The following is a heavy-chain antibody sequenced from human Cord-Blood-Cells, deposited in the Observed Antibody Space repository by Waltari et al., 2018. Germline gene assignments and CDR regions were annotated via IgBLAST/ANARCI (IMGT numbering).Heavy chain of an antibody. Sequence: QVQLQESGPGLVKPSETLSLTCPVSGGSISSDSWSWIRQPPGKGLEWIGYIYYSGSTNYNPSLKSRVTISLDTSKNQFSLKLSSVTAADTAVYYCARQGPSYGDYDYWGQGTLVTVSS. CDR3: ARQGPSYGDYDY. J-gene: IGHJ4*02. CDR1: GGSISSDS. CDR2: IYYSGST. D-gene: IGHD4-17*01. V-gene: IGHV4-59*01.